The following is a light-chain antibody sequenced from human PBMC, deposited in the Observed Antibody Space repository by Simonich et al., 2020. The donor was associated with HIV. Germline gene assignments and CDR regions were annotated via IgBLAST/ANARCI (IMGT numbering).Light chain of an antibody. CDR2: RNN. CDR3: AAWDDSLNGPV. V-gene: IGLV1-44*01. J-gene: IGLJ2*01. Sequence: QSVLTQPPSASGTPGQRVTISCSGSSSNIGSNTVNGYQQRPGTAPKLLLFRNNQRPSGVPDRFSGSKSGTSASLAISGLQSEDEADYCCAAWDDSLNGPVFGGGTKLTVL. CDR1: SSNIGSNT.